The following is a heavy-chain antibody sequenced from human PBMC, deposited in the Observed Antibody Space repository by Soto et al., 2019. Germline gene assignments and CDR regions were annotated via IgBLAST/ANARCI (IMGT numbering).Heavy chain of an antibody. CDR3: ARGGGYNYGDDGFDI. D-gene: IGHD5-18*01. CDR2: ISLSSNYI. CDR1: GFTFSNYN. V-gene: IGHV3-21*02. Sequence: EVQLVESGGGLVKPGGSLRLSCAASGFTFSNYNMNWVRQAPGKGLEWVSSISLSSNYIYYVDSVKGRFTISRDNAKNSLYLQMNSLRADDTAVYYCARGGGYNYGDDGFDIWGQGTMVTVSS. J-gene: IGHJ3*02.